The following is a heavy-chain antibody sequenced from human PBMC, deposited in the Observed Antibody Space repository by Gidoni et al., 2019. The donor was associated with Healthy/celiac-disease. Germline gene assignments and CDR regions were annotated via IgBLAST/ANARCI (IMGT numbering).Heavy chain of an antibody. Sequence: EVQLVESGGGLVKPGGALRLSCAASGFPFSNAWMSWVRQAPGKGLEWVGRIKSKTDGGTTDYAAPVKGRFTISRDDSKNTLYLQMNSLKTEDTAVNYCTTDPTLVGATDYFDYWGQGTLVTVSS. V-gene: IGHV3-15*01. J-gene: IGHJ4*02. CDR1: GFPFSNAW. D-gene: IGHD1-26*01. CDR2: IKSKTDGGTT. CDR3: TTDPTLVGATDYFDY.